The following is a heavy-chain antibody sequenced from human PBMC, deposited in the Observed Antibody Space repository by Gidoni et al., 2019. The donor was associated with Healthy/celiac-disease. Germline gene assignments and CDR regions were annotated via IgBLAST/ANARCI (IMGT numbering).Heavy chain of an antibody. J-gene: IGHJ4*02. Sequence: QVQLQQWGAGLLKPSETLSLTCAVYGGSFSGYYWSWIRQPPGKGLEWIGEINHSGSTNYNPSLKSRVTISVDTSKNQFSLKLSSVTAADTAVYYCARGVDDDIAIMGIDYWGQGTLVTVSS. D-gene: IGHD2-8*01. CDR2: INHSGST. CDR3: ARGVDDDIAIMGIDY. CDR1: GGSFSGYY. V-gene: IGHV4-34*01.